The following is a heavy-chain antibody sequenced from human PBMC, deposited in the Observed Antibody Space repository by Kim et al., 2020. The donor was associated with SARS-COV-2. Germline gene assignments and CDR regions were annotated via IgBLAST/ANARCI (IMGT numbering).Heavy chain of an antibody. V-gene: IGHV3-74*01. CDR1: GFTFSSYW. J-gene: IGHJ6*02. CDR3: ARDGSSSWYKASTYGMDV. Sequence: GGSLRLSCAASGFTFSSYWMHWVRQAPGKGLVWVSRINSDGSSTSYADSVKGRFTISRDNAKNTLYLQMNSLRAEDTAVYYCARDGSSSWYKASTYGMDVWGQGTTVTVSS. CDR2: INSDGSST. D-gene: IGHD6-13*01.